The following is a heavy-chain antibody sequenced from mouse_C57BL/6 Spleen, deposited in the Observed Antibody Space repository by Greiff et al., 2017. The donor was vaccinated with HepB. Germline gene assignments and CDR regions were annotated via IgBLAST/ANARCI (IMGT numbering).Heavy chain of an antibody. CDR2: IDPSDSYT. J-gene: IGHJ3*01. Sequence: QVQLQQPGAELVRPGTSVKLSCKASGYTFTSYWMHWVKQRPGQGLEWIGVIDPSDSYTNYNQKFKGKATLTVDTSSSTAYMQLSSLTSEDSAVYYCARFRYYGSAWFAYWGQGTLVTVSA. CDR3: ARFRYYGSAWFAY. CDR1: GYTFTSYW. D-gene: IGHD1-1*01. V-gene: IGHV1-59*01.